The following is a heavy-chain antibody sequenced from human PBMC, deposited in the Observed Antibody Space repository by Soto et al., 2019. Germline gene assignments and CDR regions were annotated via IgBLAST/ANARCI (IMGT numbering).Heavy chain of an antibody. J-gene: IGHJ4*02. Sequence: EVQLVESGGGVVRPGGSLRLSCAASGFTFDDYGMSWVRQAPGKVLEWVSGINWNGGSTGYAGSVKGRFTISRDNAKNSLYLQMNSLRAEDTTVYYCARRTRNLAAAYLSQFDYWGQGTLVTVSS. CDR1: GFTFDDYG. CDR3: ARRTRNLAAAYLSQFDY. V-gene: IGHV3-20*04. D-gene: IGHD6-13*01. CDR2: INWNGGST.